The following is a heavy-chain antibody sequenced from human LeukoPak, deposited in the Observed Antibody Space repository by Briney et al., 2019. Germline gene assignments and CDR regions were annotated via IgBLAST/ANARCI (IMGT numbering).Heavy chain of an antibody. CDR2: ISGSGGST. V-gene: IGHV3-23*01. CDR1: GFTFSSYA. Sequence: GGSLRLSCAASGFTFSSYAMSWVRQAPGKGLEWVLAISGSGGSTYYADSVKGRFTISRDNSKNTLYLQMNSLRAEDTAVYYCASCYGDYSNWFDPWGQGTLVTVSS. J-gene: IGHJ5*02. D-gene: IGHD4-17*01. CDR3: ASCYGDYSNWFDP.